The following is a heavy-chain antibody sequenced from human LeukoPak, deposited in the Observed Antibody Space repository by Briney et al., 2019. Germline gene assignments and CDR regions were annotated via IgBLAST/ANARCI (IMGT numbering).Heavy chain of an antibody. CDR2: INPNSGGT. CDR3: AKEYCSSTSCYWGSNAFDI. J-gene: IGHJ3*02. D-gene: IGHD2-2*01. CDR1: GYTFTSYY. Sequence: ASVKVSCKASGYTFTSYYIHWVRQAPGQGLEWMGWINPNSGGTNYAQNFQGWVTMTRDTSISTAYMELSRLRSDDTAVYYCAKEYCSSTSCYWGSNAFDIWGQGTMVTVSS. V-gene: IGHV1-2*04.